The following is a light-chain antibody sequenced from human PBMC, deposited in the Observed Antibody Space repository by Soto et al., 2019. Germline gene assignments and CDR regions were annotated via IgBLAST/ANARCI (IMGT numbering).Light chain of an antibody. V-gene: IGKV3-20*01. Sequence: EIVLTQSPGTLSLSPGERATLSCRASQSVSSNYLVGYQQKPGQAPRLLVFDASNRATGIPDRFSGSGSGTDFTLTISRLEPEDFAVYYCQQYGSSPLTFGGGTKVEIK. J-gene: IGKJ4*01. CDR3: QQYGSSPLT. CDR2: DAS. CDR1: QSVSSNY.